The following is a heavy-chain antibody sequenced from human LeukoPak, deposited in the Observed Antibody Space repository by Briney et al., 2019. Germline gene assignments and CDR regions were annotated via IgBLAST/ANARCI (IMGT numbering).Heavy chain of an antibody. Sequence: ASVKVSCKASGYTFTGYYMHWVRQAPGQGLEWMGWINPNSGGTNYAQKFQGRVTMTRDTSICTAYMELSRLRSDDTAVYYCARDQQWLVPKTYYGMDVWGQGTTVTVSS. D-gene: IGHD6-19*01. CDR2: INPNSGGT. CDR3: ARDQQWLVPKTYYGMDV. V-gene: IGHV1-2*02. J-gene: IGHJ6*02. CDR1: GYTFTGYY.